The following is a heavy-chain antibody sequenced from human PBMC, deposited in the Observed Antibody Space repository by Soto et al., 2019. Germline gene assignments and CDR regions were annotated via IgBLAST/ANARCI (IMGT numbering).Heavy chain of an antibody. D-gene: IGHD2-15*01. Sequence: GGSLRLSCAASGFTFITYAMSWVRQAPGKGLGWVSATSYNGGTTYYAESVKGRFTMSRDNSKTTLYLQMNGLRAEDTAVYYCEKIAKESNINYWGQGP. V-gene: IGHV3-23*01. CDR3: EKIAKESNINY. J-gene: IGHJ4*02. CDR2: TSYNGGTT. CDR1: GFTFITYA.